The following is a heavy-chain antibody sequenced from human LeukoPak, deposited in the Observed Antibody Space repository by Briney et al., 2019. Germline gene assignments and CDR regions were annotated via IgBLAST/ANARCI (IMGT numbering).Heavy chain of an antibody. CDR3: ARSGDPHAFDI. CDR2: IYYSGST. V-gene: IGHV4-59*12. Sequence: PSETLSLTCTVSGGSMSSYYWSWIRQPPGKGLEWIGYIYYSGSTKYNPSLKSRVTISVDTSKNQFSLKLSSVTAADTAVYYCARSGDPHAFDIWGQGTMVTVSS. D-gene: IGHD3-10*01. J-gene: IGHJ3*02. CDR1: GGSMSSYY.